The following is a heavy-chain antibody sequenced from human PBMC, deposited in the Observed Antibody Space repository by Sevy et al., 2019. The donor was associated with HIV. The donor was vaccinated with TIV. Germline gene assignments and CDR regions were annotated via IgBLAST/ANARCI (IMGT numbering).Heavy chain of an antibody. CDR1: GFTFTSYA. D-gene: IGHD2-2*01. CDR2: ISGSESSP. V-gene: IGHV3-23*01. Sequence: GGSLRLSCAASGFTFTSYAMSWVRQAPGKGLEWVSAISGSESSPYYADSVKGRFTISRDNSKNTLYLQMNNLRAEDTALYYCAKDIVVVVGDAFDIWGQGTMVTVSS. CDR3: AKDIVVVVGDAFDI. J-gene: IGHJ3*02.